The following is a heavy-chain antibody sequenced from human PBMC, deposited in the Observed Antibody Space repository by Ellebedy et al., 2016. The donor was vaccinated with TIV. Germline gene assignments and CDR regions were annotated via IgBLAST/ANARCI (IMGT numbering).Heavy chain of an antibody. Sequence: GESLKISXKGSGYSFSSYWIGWVRQMPGKGLEWMGIIYPGDSDTRYSPSFQGQVTISADKSISTAYLQWSSLKASDTAMYYCARQARYDFWSGYSFDYWGQGTLVTVSS. D-gene: IGHD3-3*01. J-gene: IGHJ4*02. V-gene: IGHV5-51*01. CDR3: ARQARYDFWSGYSFDY. CDR2: IYPGDSDT. CDR1: GYSFSSYW.